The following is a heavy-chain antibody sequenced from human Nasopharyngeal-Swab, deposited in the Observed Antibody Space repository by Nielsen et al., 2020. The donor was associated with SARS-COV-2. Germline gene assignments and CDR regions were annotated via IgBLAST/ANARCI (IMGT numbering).Heavy chain of an antibody. J-gene: IGHJ3*02. CDR1: VYSFPRYW. D-gene: IGHD2-2*01. Sequence: GASLPISCKGSVYSFPRYWLSWVRQMPGKGLEWMGRIDPSDSYTNYSPSFQGHVTISADKSISTAYLQGSSLKASDTAMYYCARATRDDAFDIWGQGTMVTVSS. CDR3: ARATRDDAFDI. V-gene: IGHV5-10-1*01. CDR2: IDPSDSYT.